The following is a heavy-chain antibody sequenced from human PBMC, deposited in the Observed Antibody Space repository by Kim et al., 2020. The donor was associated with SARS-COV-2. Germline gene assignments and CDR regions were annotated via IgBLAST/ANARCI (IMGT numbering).Heavy chain of an antibody. V-gene: IGHV3-48*02. D-gene: IGHD5-12*01. Sequence: YYADSVKGRFTISRDNAKNLLYLQMNSLRDEDTAVYYCARDDGGYEGGDYWGQGTLVTVSS. CDR3: ARDDGGYEGGDY. J-gene: IGHJ4*02.